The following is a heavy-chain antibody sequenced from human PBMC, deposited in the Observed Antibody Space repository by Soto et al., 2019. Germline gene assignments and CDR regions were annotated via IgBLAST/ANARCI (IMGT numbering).Heavy chain of an antibody. J-gene: IGHJ6*03. CDR2: IYYSGST. CDR1: GGSISSYY. V-gene: IGHV4-59*01. D-gene: IGHD4-17*01. CDR3: CRCLATVTRAISGYYVDV. Sequence: QVQLQESGPGLVKPSETLYLTCNVSGGSISSYYWSWIRQPPGKGLEWIGDIYYSGSTNYNPSLKSRVTISVDTSKNQCSLMLNSVTAADTAVYYCCRCLATVTRAISGYYVDVWGKGTTVTVSS.